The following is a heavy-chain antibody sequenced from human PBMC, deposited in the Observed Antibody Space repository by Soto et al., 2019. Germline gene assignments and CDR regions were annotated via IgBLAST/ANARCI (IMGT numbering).Heavy chain of an antibody. CDR1: GGSISSYY. CDR2: IYYSGST. Sequence: PSETLSLTCTVSGGSISSYYWGWIRQPPGKGLEWIGYIYYSGSTNYNPSLKSRVTISVDTSKNQFSLKLSSVTAADTAVYYCAREITGTTHWFDPWGQGTLVTVSS. J-gene: IGHJ5*02. V-gene: IGHV4-59*01. CDR3: AREITGTTHWFDP. D-gene: IGHD1-7*01.